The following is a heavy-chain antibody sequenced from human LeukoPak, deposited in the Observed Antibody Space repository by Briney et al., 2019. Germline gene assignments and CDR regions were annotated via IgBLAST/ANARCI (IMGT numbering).Heavy chain of an antibody. D-gene: IGHD3-16*01. CDR3: ARGFGRP. Sequence: GRSLRLSCTASEFTFSAFGMHWVRQAPGKGLEWVAVIWYNGSRKYYADSVKGRFTISRDNSQNTLYLHMNNLRAEDTAVYYCARGFGRPWGQGTLVTVSS. J-gene: IGHJ5*02. CDR1: EFTFSAFG. CDR2: IWYNGSRK. V-gene: IGHV3-33*01.